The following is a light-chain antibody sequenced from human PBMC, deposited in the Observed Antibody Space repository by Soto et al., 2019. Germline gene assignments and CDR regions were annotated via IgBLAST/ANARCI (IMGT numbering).Light chain of an antibody. Sequence: QSVLTQPASVSGSPGQSIAISCTGTSSDVGAYNYVSWYQQHPGRAPKLMIYDVSSRPSGVSNRFSGSKSGNTASLTISGLQAEDEADYYCKSFTTSSTYVFGTGTKLTVL. CDR2: DVS. J-gene: IGLJ1*01. CDR3: KSFTTSSTYV. V-gene: IGLV2-14*01. CDR1: SSDVGAYNY.